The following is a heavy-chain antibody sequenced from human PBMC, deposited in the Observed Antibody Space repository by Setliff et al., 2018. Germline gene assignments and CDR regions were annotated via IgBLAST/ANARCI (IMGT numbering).Heavy chain of an antibody. D-gene: IGHD2-21*01. CDR3: ARGGDYCGGECYIPPPDSY. CDR2: ISGSGGST. Sequence: PGGSLRLSCAASGFTFSSYAMSWVRQAPGKGLEWVSAISGSGGSTYYADSVKGRFTISRDNSKNTLYLQMNSLRPEDTAVYYCARGGDYCGGECYIPPPDSYWGQGTLVTVSS. V-gene: IGHV3-23*01. J-gene: IGHJ4*02. CDR1: GFTFSSYA.